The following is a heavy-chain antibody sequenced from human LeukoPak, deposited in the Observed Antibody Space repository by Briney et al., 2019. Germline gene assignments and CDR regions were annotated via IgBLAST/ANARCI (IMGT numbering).Heavy chain of an antibody. CDR2: ISAIGGTT. Sequence: GGSLRLSCAASGFTFSNYAMSWVRQAPGKGLEWVSGISAIGGTTYYADSVKGRFTISRDNSKNTLYLQMNSLRAEDTAVYYCAKTGVSYYFDYWGLGTLVTVSS. D-gene: IGHD1-14*01. J-gene: IGHJ4*02. CDR3: AKTGVSYYFDY. CDR1: GFTFSNYA. V-gene: IGHV3-23*01.